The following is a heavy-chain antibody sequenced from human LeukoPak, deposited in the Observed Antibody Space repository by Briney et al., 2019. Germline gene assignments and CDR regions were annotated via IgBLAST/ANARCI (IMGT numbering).Heavy chain of an antibody. V-gene: IGHV4-31*03. D-gene: IGHD1-1*01. CDR2: IYYSGST. CDR1: GGSISSGGYY. Sequence: PSETLSLTCTVSGGSISSGGYYWSWIRQHPGKGLEWIGYIYYSGSTYYNPSLKSRVTISVDTSKNQFSLKLSSVTAADTAVYYCAGTPRTRSDEYYFDYWGQGTLVTVSS. J-gene: IGHJ4*02. CDR3: AGTPRTRSDEYYFDY.